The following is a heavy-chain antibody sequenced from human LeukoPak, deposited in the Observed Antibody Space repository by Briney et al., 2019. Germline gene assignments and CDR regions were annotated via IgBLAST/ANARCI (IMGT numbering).Heavy chain of an antibody. Sequence: GGSLRLSCAASGFTFSSYAMSWVRQAPGKGLEWVSAISGSGGSTYYADSVKGRFTISRDNSKNTLYLQMSSLRAEDTAVYYCAKDYSCSSTSCSLFDYWGQGTLVTVSS. CDR1: GFTFSSYA. CDR3: AKDYSCSSTSCSLFDY. V-gene: IGHV3-23*01. J-gene: IGHJ4*02. CDR2: ISGSGGST. D-gene: IGHD2-2*01.